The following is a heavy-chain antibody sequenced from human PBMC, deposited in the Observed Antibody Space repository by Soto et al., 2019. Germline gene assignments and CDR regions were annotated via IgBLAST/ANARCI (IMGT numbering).Heavy chain of an antibody. J-gene: IGHJ4*02. CDR3: AKGSFGFDY. CDR2: IKKSGDNT. D-gene: IGHD3-10*01. Sequence: VGSLRLSCTVSGVTFTSYAMPWVRQVPGEGLQWVSSIKKSGDNTYYADSVKGRFTTSRENSKNTLYLQMNSLRAEDTAIYYCAKGSFGFDYWGQGTLVTVSS. V-gene: IGHV3-23*01. CDR1: GVTFTSYA.